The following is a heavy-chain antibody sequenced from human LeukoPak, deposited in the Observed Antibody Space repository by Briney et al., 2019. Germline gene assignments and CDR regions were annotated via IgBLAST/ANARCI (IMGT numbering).Heavy chain of an antibody. CDR2: ISSSGSTI. Sequence: PGGPLRLSCAASGFTFSSYEMNWVRQAPGKGLEWVSYISSSGSTIYYADSVKGRFTISRDNAKNSLYLQMNSLRAEDTAVYYCARGPAYCGGDCYSPFDYWGQGTLVTVSS. CDR3: ARGPAYCGGDCYSPFDY. D-gene: IGHD2-21*02. CDR1: GFTFSSYE. J-gene: IGHJ4*02. V-gene: IGHV3-48*03.